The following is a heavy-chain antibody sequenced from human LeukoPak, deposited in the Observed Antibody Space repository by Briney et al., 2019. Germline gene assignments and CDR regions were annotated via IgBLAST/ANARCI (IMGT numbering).Heavy chain of an antibody. CDR3: ARDIGSEILADYFDY. D-gene: IGHD3-10*01. Sequence: PGGSLRLSCAASGFTFSSYSMNWVRQAPGKGLEWVSYISSSSSTIYYADSVKGRFTISRDNAKNSLYLQMNSLRAEDTAVYYCARDIGSEILADYFDYWGQGTLVTVSS. J-gene: IGHJ4*02. V-gene: IGHV3-48*01. CDR1: GFTFSSYS. CDR2: ISSSSSTI.